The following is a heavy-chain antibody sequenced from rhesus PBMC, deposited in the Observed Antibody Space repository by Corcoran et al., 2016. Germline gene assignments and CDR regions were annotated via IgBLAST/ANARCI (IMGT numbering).Heavy chain of an antibody. J-gene: IGHJ2*01. Sequence: QVQLQESGPGLVKPSETLSLTCAVSGYPISRGYSRGWIRQPPCKGLEWIASTYGSGGSNYLNPTLKRRVTLSVDTSKDPFSLKLSSVTAADTAVYYCARVGSSWSEWDTVGTEWYFDLWGPGTPITISS. CDR3: ARVGSSWSEWDTVGTEWYFDL. CDR2: TYGSGGSN. V-gene: IGHV4S14*01. CDR1: GYPISRGYS. D-gene: IGHD5-42*01.